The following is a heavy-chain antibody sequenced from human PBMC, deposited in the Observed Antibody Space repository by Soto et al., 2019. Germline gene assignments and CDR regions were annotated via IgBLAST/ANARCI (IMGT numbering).Heavy chain of an antibody. D-gene: IGHD2-15*01. CDR2: INHSGST. Sequence: PSETLSLTCAVYGGSFSGYYWSWIRQPPGKGLEWIGEINHSGSTNYNPSLKSRVTISVDTSKNQFSLKLSSVTAADTAVYYCARAGDPKLGYCSGGSCSDAFDIWGQGTMVTVSS. CDR1: GGSFSGYY. V-gene: IGHV4-34*01. J-gene: IGHJ3*02. CDR3: ARAGDPKLGYCSGGSCSDAFDI.